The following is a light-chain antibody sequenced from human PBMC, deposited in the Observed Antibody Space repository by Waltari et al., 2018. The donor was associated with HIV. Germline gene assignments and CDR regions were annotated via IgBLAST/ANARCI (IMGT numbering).Light chain of an antibody. CDR1: KLGDKS. Sequence: SYELTQPPSVSVSPGQTASINCSGDKLGDKSACWYQQKSGQSPVVVIYRDTQRPSGIPERFSGSNSGNTATLTISGTQTMDEADYYCQAWDSSTAVFGGGTKLTVL. J-gene: IGLJ2*01. CDR2: RDT. CDR3: QAWDSSTAV. V-gene: IGLV3-1*01.